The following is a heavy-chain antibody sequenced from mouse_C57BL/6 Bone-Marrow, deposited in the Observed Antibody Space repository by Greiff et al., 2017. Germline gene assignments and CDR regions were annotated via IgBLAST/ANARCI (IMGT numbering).Heavy chain of an antibody. CDR1: GYTFTSYW. D-gene: IGHD3-1*01. V-gene: IGHV1-64*01. CDR3: ARARDNVHAMDY. CDR2: IHPSSGST. J-gene: IGHJ4*01. Sequence: QVQLVQSGAELVKPGASVKLSCKASGYTFTSYWMHWVKQRPGQGLEWIGMIHPSSGSTNYNEKFKSKATLTVVNSSSTAYMQLSSLTSEDSEVFCSARARDNVHAMDYWGQGTSVTVSS.